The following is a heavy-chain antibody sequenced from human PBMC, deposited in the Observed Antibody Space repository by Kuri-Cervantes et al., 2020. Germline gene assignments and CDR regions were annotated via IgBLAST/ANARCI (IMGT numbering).Heavy chain of an antibody. V-gene: IGHV3-11*04. J-gene: IGHJ4*02. D-gene: IGHD5-18*01. CDR2: ISSSGSTI. CDR3: AKDFAMGLWSFDY. Sequence: GESLKISCAASGFTFSDYYMSWIRQAPGKGLEWVSYISSSGSTIYYADSVEGRFTISRDNAKNSLYLQMNSLRAEDTAVYYCAKDFAMGLWSFDYWGQGTLVTVYS. CDR1: GFTFSDYY.